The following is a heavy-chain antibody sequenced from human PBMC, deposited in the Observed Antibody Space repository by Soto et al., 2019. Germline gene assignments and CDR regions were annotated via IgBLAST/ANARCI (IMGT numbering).Heavy chain of an antibody. CDR3: ARDLTSKYCSGGSCYVGYYFDY. D-gene: IGHD2-15*01. CDR1: GYTFNSYC. CDR2: ISAYNGNT. Sequence: GASVKVSCKAPGYTFNSYCISWVRQAPGQGLEWMGWISAYNGNTNYAQKLQGRVTMTTDTSTSTAYMELRSLRSDDTAVYYCARDLTSKYCSGGSCYVGYYFDYWGQGTLVTVSS. J-gene: IGHJ4*02. V-gene: IGHV1-18*01.